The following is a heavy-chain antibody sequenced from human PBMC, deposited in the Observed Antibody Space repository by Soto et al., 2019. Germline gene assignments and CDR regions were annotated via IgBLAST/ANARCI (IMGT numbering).Heavy chain of an antibody. J-gene: IGHJ4*02. CDR1: GSTFSKFA. D-gene: IGHD3-3*01. Sequence: GGSLRLSCTASGSTFSKFAMTWVRQAPGKGLECVSGIFGSGGGIEYADSVKGHFTISRDNAKNSLYLQMNSLRAEDTAVYYCARDGVVNPYWGQGTLVTVSS. CDR2: IFGSGGGI. V-gene: IGHV3-23*01. CDR3: ARDGVVNPY.